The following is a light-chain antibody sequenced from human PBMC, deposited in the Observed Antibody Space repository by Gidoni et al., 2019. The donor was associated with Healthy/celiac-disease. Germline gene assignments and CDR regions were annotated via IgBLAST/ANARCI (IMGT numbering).Light chain of an antibody. Sequence: EVVWTQSPATLSLSQGERATLSCRASQSVSSYLAWYQPKPGQAPRLLIYDASNRATDLPARFSGIGSGTDFTLTLSSLEPEDFAVYYCPQRSNWPPLTFGGGTKVEIK. CDR3: PQRSNWPPLT. V-gene: IGKV3-11*01. CDR1: QSVSSY. J-gene: IGKJ4*01. CDR2: DAS.